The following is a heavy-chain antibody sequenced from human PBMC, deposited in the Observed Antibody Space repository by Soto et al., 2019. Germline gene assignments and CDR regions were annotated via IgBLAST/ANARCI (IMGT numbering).Heavy chain of an antibody. V-gene: IGHV3-30*18. D-gene: IGHD3-22*01. J-gene: IGHJ4*02. CDR1: GFTFSSYG. CDR2: ISYDGSNK. Sequence: PGGSLRLSCAASGFTFSSYGMHWVRQAPGKGLEWVAVISYDGSNKYYADSVKGRFTISRDNSKNTLYLQMNSLRAEDTAVYYCAKDRSGSYYDSSGYYFPRVALDYWGQGTLVTVSS. CDR3: AKDRSGSYYDSSGYYFPRVALDY.